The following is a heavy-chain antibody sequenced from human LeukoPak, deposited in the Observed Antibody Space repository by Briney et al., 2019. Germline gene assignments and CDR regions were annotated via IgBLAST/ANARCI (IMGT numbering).Heavy chain of an antibody. CDR2: INTNTGNP. J-gene: IGHJ4*02. Sequence: GASVKVSCKASGYTFTTYALNWVRQAPGQGLEWTGWINTNTGNPTYAQGFTGRFVFSVDTSVSTAYLQISSLKAEDTAVYYCARGVEDTGDYWGQGTLVTVSS. CDR3: ARGVEDTGDY. V-gene: IGHV7-4-1*02. CDR1: GYTFTTYA. D-gene: IGHD2-15*01.